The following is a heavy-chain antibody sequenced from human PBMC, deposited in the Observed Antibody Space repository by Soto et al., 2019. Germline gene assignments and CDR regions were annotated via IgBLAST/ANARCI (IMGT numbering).Heavy chain of an antibody. J-gene: IGHJ4*02. CDR2: GSYSGTT. CDR3: ARGATVTQYDY. D-gene: IGHD4-17*01. Sequence: SETLSLTCTVSGVSVSSGSFYWAWIRQPPGKGLEWIGFGSYSGTTNYKPSLKSRVTISVDTSRSQISLKVSSLTAADTAVYYCARGATVTQYDYWGQGTLVTVSS. CDR1: GVSVSSGSFY. V-gene: IGHV4-61*01.